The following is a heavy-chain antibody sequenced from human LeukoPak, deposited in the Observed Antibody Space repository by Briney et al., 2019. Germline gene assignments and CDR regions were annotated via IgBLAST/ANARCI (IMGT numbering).Heavy chain of an antibody. V-gene: IGHV3-23*01. Sequence: GGSLRLSCAASGFTFSSYAMSWVRQAPGKGLEWVSAISGSGGSTYYADSVKGRFTISRDNAKDTLYVQMNSLRAEDTAVYYCARGGSGSFDYWGQETLVTVSS. CDR3: ARGGSGSFDY. CDR2: ISGSGGST. D-gene: IGHD2-15*01. J-gene: IGHJ4*02. CDR1: GFTFSSYA.